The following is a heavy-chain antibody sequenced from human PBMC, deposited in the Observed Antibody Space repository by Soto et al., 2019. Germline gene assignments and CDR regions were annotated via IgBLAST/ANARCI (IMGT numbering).Heavy chain of an antibody. CDR2: ISYDGSNK. V-gene: IGHV3-30*18. CDR3: AKAHCSSTSCYAGFDY. J-gene: IGHJ4*02. D-gene: IGHD2-2*01. CDR1: GFXXXXYG. Sequence: QVQLVESGGGVVXPGRSXXLSCAASGFXXXXYGMHWVRQAPGKGLEWVAVISYDGSNKYYADSVKGRFTISRDNSKNTLYLQMNSLRAEDTAVYYCAKAHCSSTSCYAGFDYWGQGTLVTVSS.